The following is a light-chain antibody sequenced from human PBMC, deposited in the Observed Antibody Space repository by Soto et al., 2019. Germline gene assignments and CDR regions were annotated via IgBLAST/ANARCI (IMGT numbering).Light chain of an antibody. J-gene: IGKJ4*01. CDR3: QQHDISPWI. CDR1: QSVCSTY. CDR2: GAS. V-gene: IGKV3-20*01. Sequence: HCRRTPYLSPMETAPLSLRASQSVCSTYVAWYQHIPGQTPRLLIYGASNRATGIPDRFSGSGSGTDFTLTISRLEPEDFAVYYCQQHDISPWIFGGGTKVDIK.